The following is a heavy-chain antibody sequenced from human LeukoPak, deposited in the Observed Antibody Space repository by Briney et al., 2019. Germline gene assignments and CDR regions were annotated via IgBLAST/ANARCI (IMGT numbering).Heavy chain of an antibody. D-gene: IGHD2-15*01. CDR1: GFTFSDYY. Sequence: GGSLRLSCAASGFTFSDYYMSWIRQAPGKGLEWVSYISRSSSYTNYADSGKGRFTISRDNAKNSLYLQMNSLRAEDTAVYYCARGIVVVVAATPGFWFDPWGQGTLVTVSS. V-gene: IGHV3-11*05. J-gene: IGHJ5*02. CDR2: ISRSSSYT. CDR3: ARGIVVVVAATPGFWFDP.